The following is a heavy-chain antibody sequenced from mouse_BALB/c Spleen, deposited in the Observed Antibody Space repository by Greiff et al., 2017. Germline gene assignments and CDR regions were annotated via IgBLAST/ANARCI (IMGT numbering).Heavy chain of an antibody. J-gene: IGHJ2*01. D-gene: IGHD2-1*01. CDR3: ARAGNFYFDY. Sequence: QVQLKESGPGLVAPSQSLSITCTVSGFSLTSYGVHWVRQPPGKGLEWLGVIWAGGSTNYNSALMSRLSISKDNSKSQVFLKMNSLQTDDTAMYYCARAGNFYFDYWGQGTTLTVSS. V-gene: IGHV2-9*02. CDR1: GFSLTSYG. CDR2: IWAGGST.